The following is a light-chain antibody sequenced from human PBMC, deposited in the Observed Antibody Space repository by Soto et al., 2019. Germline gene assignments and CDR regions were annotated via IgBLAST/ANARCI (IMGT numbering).Light chain of an antibody. CDR2: DVS. V-gene: IGLV2-14*03. Sequence: QSALTQPASVSGSPGQWITISCTGTSGDVGTYNYVSWYQHHPGKAPRLMIFDVSDRPSGVSNRFSGSKSGNTASLTISGLQAEDEADYYCSSYTSSSTVIFGGGTKLTVL. CDR3: SSYTSSSTVI. J-gene: IGLJ2*01. CDR1: SGDVGTYNY.